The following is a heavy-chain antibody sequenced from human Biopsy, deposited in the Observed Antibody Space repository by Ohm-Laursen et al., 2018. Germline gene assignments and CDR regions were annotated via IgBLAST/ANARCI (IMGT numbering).Heavy chain of an antibody. CDR2: FAPENGKT. D-gene: IGHD1-20*01. V-gene: IGHV1-24*01. CDR3: AGDINNWNVNY. CDR1: GYSVTELS. Sequence: ASVKVSCKVSGYSVTELSMHWVRQAPGKGLEWMGGFAPENGKTIYAQKFQGRVTMTEDTSTDTAYMELSNLRSEDTAVYYCAGDINNWNVNYWGQGTLDIVSS. J-gene: IGHJ4*02.